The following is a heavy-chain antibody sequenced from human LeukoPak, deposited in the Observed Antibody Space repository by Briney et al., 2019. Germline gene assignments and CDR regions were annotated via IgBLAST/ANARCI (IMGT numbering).Heavy chain of an antibody. Sequence: GASVKVSCTASGYTFTSYYMHWVRQAPGQGLEWMGIINPSGGSTSYAQRFQGRVTMTSDTSTSTVYMELSSLRSEDTAVYYCARDGVYCSSTSCYFDYWGQGTLVTVSS. J-gene: IGHJ4*02. CDR2: INPSGGST. V-gene: IGHV1-46*01. CDR3: ARDGVYCSSTSCYFDY. D-gene: IGHD2-2*01. CDR1: GYTFTSYY.